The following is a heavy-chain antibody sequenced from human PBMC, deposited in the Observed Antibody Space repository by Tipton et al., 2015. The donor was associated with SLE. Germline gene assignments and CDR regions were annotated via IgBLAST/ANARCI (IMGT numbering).Heavy chain of an antibody. V-gene: IGHV4-59*12. Sequence: TLSLTCTVSGGSISGYYWSWIRQPPGKGLEWIGYIYHSGSTYYNPSLKSRVTISVDTSKNQFSLKLSSVTAADTAVYYCARDRPDYYFDYWGQGILVTVSS. J-gene: IGHJ4*02. D-gene: IGHD1-14*01. CDR1: GGSISGYY. CDR3: ARDRPDYYFDY. CDR2: IYHSGST.